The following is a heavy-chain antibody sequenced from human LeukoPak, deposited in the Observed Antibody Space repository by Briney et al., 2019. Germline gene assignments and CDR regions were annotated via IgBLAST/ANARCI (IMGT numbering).Heavy chain of an antibody. CDR2: IWYDGSNK. J-gene: IGHJ4*02. V-gene: IGHV3-33*01. CDR3: ARGSSTAMPGSFDY. CDR1: GFTFSSYG. D-gene: IGHD5-18*01. Sequence: LPGGSLRLSCAASGFTFSSYGMHWVRQAPGKGLEWVAVIWYDGSNKYYADSVKGRFTISRDNSKNTLYLQMNSLRAEDTAVYYCARGSSTAMPGSFDYWGQGTLVTVSS.